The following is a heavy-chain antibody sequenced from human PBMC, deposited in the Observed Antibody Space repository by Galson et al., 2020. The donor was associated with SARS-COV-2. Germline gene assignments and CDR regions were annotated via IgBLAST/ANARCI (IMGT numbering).Heavy chain of an antibody. D-gene: IGHD3-3*01. CDR1: GGSISSYY. CDR3: ARLRRITIFGVVITGAFDI. V-gene: IGHV4-59*08. CDR2: IYYSGST. J-gene: IGHJ3*02. Sequence: SETLSLTCTVSGGSISSYYWSWIRQPPGKGPEWVGYIYYSGSTHYNPSLKSRVTISVDTSTNQFSLKLSSVTAADTAVYYCARLRRITIFGVVITGAFDIWGQGTMVTVSS.